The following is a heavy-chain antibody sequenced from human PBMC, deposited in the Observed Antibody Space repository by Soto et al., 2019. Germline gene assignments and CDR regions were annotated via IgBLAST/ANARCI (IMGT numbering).Heavy chain of an antibody. Sequence: ASVKVSCKASGYTFTSYYMHWVRQAPGQGLEWMGIINPSGGSTSYAQKFQGRVTMTRDTSTSTVYTELSSLRSEDTAVYYCARESRYCSGGSCYFLPGIDYWGQGTLVTVSS. CDR2: INPSGGST. D-gene: IGHD2-15*01. J-gene: IGHJ4*02. CDR3: ARESRYCSGGSCYFLPGIDY. V-gene: IGHV1-46*01. CDR1: GYTFTSYY.